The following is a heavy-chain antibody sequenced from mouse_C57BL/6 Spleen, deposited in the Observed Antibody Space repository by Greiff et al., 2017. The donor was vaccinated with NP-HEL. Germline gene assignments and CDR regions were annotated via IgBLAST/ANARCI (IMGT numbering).Heavy chain of an antibody. Sequence: VQLKESGPELVKPGASVKIPCKASGYTFTDYNMDWVKQSHGKSLEWIGDINPNNGGTIYNQKFKGKATLTVDKSSSTAYMELRSLTSEDTAVYYCAREGVYSYYFDYWGQGTTLTVSS. CDR3: AREGVYSYYFDY. J-gene: IGHJ2*01. D-gene: IGHD3-1*01. CDR1: GYTFTDYN. V-gene: IGHV1-18*01. CDR2: INPNNGGT.